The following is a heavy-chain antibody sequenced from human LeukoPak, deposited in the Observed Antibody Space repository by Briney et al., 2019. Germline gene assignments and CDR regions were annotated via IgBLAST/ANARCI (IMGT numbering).Heavy chain of an antibody. V-gene: IGHV3-7*03. CDR2: IKKDGSEK. D-gene: IGHD6-19*01. CDR1: GFSFSSFW. Sequence: GGSLRLSCATSGFSFSSFWMSWVRQAPGKGLEWVANIKKDGSEKYYVDSVKGRFTISRDNVKNSLYLQMNSLRAEDTAVYYCAKVGQWQWLVSFDYWGQGTLVTVSS. CDR3: AKVGQWQWLVSFDY. J-gene: IGHJ4*02.